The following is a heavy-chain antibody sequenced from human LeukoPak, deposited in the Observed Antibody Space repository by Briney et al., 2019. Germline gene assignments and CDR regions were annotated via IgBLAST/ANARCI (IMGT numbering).Heavy chain of an antibody. Sequence: GSLRPSCAASGFTFSSYSMNWVRQAPGKGLEWVSSISSSSSYIYYADSVKGRFTISGDNAKNSLYLQMNSLRAEDTAVYYCAGAYYDFWSGYHQLSDAFDIWGQGTMVTVSS. V-gene: IGHV3-21*01. CDR3: AGAYYDFWSGYHQLSDAFDI. CDR2: ISSSSSYI. D-gene: IGHD3-3*01. J-gene: IGHJ3*02. CDR1: GFTFSSYS.